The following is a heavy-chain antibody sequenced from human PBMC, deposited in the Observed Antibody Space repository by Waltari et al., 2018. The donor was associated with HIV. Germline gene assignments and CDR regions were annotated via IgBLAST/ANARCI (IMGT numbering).Heavy chain of an antibody. V-gene: IGHV3-66*02. D-gene: IGHD3-9*01. J-gene: IGHJ4*02. CDR1: GCIVTKKD. Sequence: EVRLVESGGDLVQPGGSLRLSCEASGCIVTKKDMTSVRQAPGRGLEWVSIMYSDGRTLYGEAVKGRFTMSRDNSKNMLFLQMKSLRVEDTAVYYCVRDPGFYFDSGWGRGTQVTVSS. CDR2: MYSDGRT. CDR3: VRDPGFYFDSG.